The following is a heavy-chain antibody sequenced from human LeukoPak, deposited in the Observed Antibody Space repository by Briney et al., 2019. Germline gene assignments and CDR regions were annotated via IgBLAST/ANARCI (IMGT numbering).Heavy chain of an antibody. CDR1: GFTFSSHA. J-gene: IGHJ3*02. CDR2: VSGSGAST. Sequence: PGGSLRLSCAASGFTFSSHAMSWVRQAPGKGLKWVSTVSGSGASTYYADSVKGRFSISRDNSDNTLYLHMNSLRAEDTAVYYCATAVLLRNYYGLGTYYNGAFDIWGQGTMATVSS. CDR3: ATAVLLRNYYGLGTYYNGAFDI. V-gene: IGHV3-23*01. D-gene: IGHD3-10*01.